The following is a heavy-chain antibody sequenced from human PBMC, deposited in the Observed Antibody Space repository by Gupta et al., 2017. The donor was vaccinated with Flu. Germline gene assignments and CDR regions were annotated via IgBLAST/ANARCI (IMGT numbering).Heavy chain of an antibody. CDR1: GFTFSGFW. CDR2: NKQDGGEK. CDR3: ARDIWFGELTDD. J-gene: IGHJ4*02. V-gene: IGHV3-7*01. D-gene: IGHD3-10*01. Sequence: EAQLVESGGSLVQPGGSLRLSCAASGFTFSGFWMSWVSQAPGKGLQGVANNKQDGGEKYYWDSVKGRFTISRDNATNALFLQMTRLRAEDTAVYYCARDIWFGELTDDGGQGTMVTVSS.